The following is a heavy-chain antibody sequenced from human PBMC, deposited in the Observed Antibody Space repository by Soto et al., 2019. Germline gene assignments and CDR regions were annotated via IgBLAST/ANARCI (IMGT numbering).Heavy chain of an antibody. Sequence: EVQLLESGGGLVQPGGSLRLSCAASGFTFSSYAMSWVRQAPGKGLEWVSAISGSGGSTYYADSVKGRFTISRDNSKNTLYLQMNSRRAEDTAVYYCAKVPYCSSTSCYAEYYFDYWGQGTLVTVSS. D-gene: IGHD2-2*01. V-gene: IGHV3-23*01. CDR3: AKVPYCSSTSCYAEYYFDY. J-gene: IGHJ4*02. CDR1: GFTFSSYA. CDR2: ISGSGGST.